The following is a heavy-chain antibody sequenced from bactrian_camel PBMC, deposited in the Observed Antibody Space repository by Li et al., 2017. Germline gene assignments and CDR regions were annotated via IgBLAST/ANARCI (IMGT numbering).Heavy chain of an antibody. J-gene: IGHJ6*01. CDR2: IATGSGNT. CDR3: AARGPYCYTKLSVRDFTY. V-gene: IGHV3S1*01. Sequence: QVQLVESGGGSVQAGGSLRLSCAASGYTYNRNCMAWFRQAPGKEREGVARIATGSGNTYYAVSVKGRFTISQDNAKNTVYLQMNSLKPEDTAMYYCAARGPYCYTKLSVRDFTYWGQGTQVTVS. CDR1: GYTYNRNC. D-gene: IGHD2*01.